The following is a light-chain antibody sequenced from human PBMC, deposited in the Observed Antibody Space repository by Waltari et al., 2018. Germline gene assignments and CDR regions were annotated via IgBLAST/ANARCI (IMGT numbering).Light chain of an antibody. J-gene: IGKJ4*01. CDR2: DVA. Sequence: DIQMTQSPSSLSASVGDTITITCQASQAISSSLHWYQQKPGKAPTFLIYDVAKLETGVPARFSGSGSGTHFTLTISSLQPEDIGTYYCHQYDHFPVTFGGGTKVDIK. CDR1: QAISSS. CDR3: HQYDHFPVT. V-gene: IGKV1-33*01.